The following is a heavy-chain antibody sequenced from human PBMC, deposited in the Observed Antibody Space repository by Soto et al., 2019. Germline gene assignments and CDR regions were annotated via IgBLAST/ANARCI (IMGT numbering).Heavy chain of an antibody. J-gene: IGHJ6*02. D-gene: IGHD3-3*01. V-gene: IGHV1-18*01. CDR1: GYTFSSYG. Sequence: ASVKVSCKASGYTFSSYGISWVRQAPGQGLECMGWISAYNGNTNYAQKLQGRITMTTDTSTSTAYMELRSLRSDDTAVYYCARWRGGDLRILEWLHGLALCGPGT. CDR3: ARWRGGDLRILEWLHGLAL. CDR2: ISAYNGNT.